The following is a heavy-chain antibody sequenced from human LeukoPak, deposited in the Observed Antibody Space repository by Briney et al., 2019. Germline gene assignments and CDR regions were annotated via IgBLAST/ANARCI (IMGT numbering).Heavy chain of an antibody. D-gene: IGHD6-19*01. CDR2: INSDGSST. J-gene: IGHJ1*01. CDR3: ARVGAVAGLNH. CDR1: GFTLSSYW. V-gene: IGHV3-74*01. Sequence: PGRSLSPSCAVSGFTLSSYWMDWVRQAPGKGLVWVSRINSDGSSTSYADSVEGRFTISRDNTKNTLYLQMNSLRAEDTAVYYCARVGAVAGLNHWGQGTLVTVSS.